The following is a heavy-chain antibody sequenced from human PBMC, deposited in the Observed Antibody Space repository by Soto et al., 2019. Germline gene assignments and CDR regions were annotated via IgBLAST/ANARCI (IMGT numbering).Heavy chain of an antibody. CDR2: INHSGST. CDR3: VSMYYYDTSGSGPL. D-gene: IGHD3-22*01. Sequence: ETLSLTCSVYGASFSGYYWSWIRQPPGKGLEWIGEINHSGSTNYNPSPKSRVTISVDTSKNQFSLKLSSVTAADTAVYYCVSMYYYDTSGSGPLWGQGTLVTVYS. V-gene: IGHV4-34*01. CDR1: GASFSGYY. J-gene: IGHJ4*02.